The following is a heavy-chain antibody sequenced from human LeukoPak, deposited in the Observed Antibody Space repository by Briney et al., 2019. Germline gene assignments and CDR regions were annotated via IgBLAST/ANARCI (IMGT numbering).Heavy chain of an antibody. CDR1: GFTFSSYG. V-gene: IGHV3-30*02. J-gene: IGHJ4*02. CDR3: AKDRAASANLGYYFDY. CDR2: IRYDGSNK. Sequence: PGGSLGLSCAASGFTFSSYGMHWVRQAPGKGLEWVAFIRYDGSNKYYADSVKGRFTISRDNSKNTLYLQMNSLRAEDTAVYYCAKDRAASANLGYYFDYWGQGTLVTVSS. D-gene: IGHD7-27*01.